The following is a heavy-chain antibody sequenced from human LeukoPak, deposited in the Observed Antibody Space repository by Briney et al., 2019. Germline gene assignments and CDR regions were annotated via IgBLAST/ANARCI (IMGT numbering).Heavy chain of an antibody. Sequence: SETLSLTCAVSDDSFSSHYWTWIRQPPGKGLEWIGYISYIGSTNYNPSLKSRATISIDTSKNQFSLKLSSVTAADTAVYYCARDLVTVTKGFDIWGQGTMVSVSS. CDR2: ISYIGST. J-gene: IGHJ3*02. CDR1: DDSFSSHY. V-gene: IGHV4-59*11. D-gene: IGHD4-17*01. CDR3: ARDLVTVTKGFDI.